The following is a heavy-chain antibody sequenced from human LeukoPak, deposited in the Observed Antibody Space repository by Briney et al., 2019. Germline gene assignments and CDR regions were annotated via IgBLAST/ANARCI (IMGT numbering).Heavy chain of an antibody. J-gene: IGHJ5*02. D-gene: IGHD2-15*01. Sequence: SVKVSCTASGGTFSSYAISWVRQAPGQGLEWMGGIIPIFGTANYAQKFQGRVTITADESTSTAYMELSSLRSEDTAVYYCARQKAYCSGGSCYWDWFDPWGQGTLVTVSS. V-gene: IGHV1-69*13. CDR1: GGTFSSYA. CDR2: IIPIFGTA. CDR3: ARQKAYCSGGSCYWDWFDP.